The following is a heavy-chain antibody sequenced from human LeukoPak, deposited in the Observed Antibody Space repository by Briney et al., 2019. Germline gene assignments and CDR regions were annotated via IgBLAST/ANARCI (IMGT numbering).Heavy chain of an antibody. CDR3: ARPDDSESFYRANHY. J-gene: IGHJ4*02. CDR1: GFSFNSYP. D-gene: IGHD3-10*01. CDR2: ISNDGNNK. Sequence: GGSLRLSCAASGFSFNSYPMHWVRQAPGKGLEWVAVISNDGNNKYYADSVKGRFTISRDNSNNTLSLQMNGLRVEDTAVYYCARPDDSESFYRANHYWGRGTLVPVS. V-gene: IGHV3-30*04.